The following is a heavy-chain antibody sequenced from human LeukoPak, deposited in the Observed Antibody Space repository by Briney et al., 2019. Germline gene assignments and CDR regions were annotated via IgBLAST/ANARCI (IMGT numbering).Heavy chain of an antibody. CDR2: ISYDGSNE. CDR1: GFTFSNYA. Sequence: GGSLRLSCVASGFTFSNYAMHWVRQAPGKGLEWLAVISYDGSNEYYADSVKGRFTISRDNPKNTLYLQTSSLRAEDTAVYYCARDRDSSTWTAFDYWGQGTLVTVSS. J-gene: IGHJ4*02. D-gene: IGHD6-13*01. CDR3: ARDRDSSTWTAFDY. V-gene: IGHV3-30*04.